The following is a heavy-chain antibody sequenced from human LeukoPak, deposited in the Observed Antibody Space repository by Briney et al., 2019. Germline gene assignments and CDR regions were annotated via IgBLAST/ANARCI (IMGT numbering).Heavy chain of an antibody. D-gene: IGHD3-22*01. Sequence: PGGSLRLSCAASGFTFSSYEMNWVRQAPGKGLEWVSYISSSGSPIYYADSVKGRFTISRDNAKNSLYLQMNSLRAEDTAVYYCASLYDSSGYYLENWFDPWGQGTLVTVSS. J-gene: IGHJ5*02. CDR3: ASLYDSSGYYLENWFDP. CDR2: ISSSGSPI. V-gene: IGHV3-48*03. CDR1: GFTFSSYE.